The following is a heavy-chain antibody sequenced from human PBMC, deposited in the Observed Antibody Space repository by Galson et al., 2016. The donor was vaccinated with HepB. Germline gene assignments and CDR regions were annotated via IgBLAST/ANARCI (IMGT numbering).Heavy chain of an antibody. J-gene: IGHJ4*02. Sequence: SLRLSCAASGFTFSISSMNWVRQAPGKGLEWVSSISTRSSYIYDADSVKGRFTISRDNSKNTPYLYMNNLTAGDTAIYYCGKHGGFDYWGQGALVTVSS. V-gene: IGHV3-21*04. CDR1: GFTFSISS. CDR2: ISTRSSYI. CDR3: GKHGGFDY. D-gene: IGHD3-16*01.